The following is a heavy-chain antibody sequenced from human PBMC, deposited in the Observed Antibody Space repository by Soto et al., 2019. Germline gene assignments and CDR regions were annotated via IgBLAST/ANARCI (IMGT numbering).Heavy chain of an antibody. Sequence: SVKVSCKASGGTFSSYAISWVRQAPGQGLEWMGGIIPIFGTANYAQKFQGRVTITADESTSTAYMELSSLRSEDTAVYYCARDRVVGATTAFDIWGQGTMVTV. CDR2: IIPIFGTA. J-gene: IGHJ3*02. D-gene: IGHD1-26*01. CDR3: ARDRVVGATTAFDI. V-gene: IGHV1-69*13. CDR1: GGTFSSYA.